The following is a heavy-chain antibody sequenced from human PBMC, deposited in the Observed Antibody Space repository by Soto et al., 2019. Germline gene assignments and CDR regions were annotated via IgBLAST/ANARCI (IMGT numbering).Heavy chain of an antibody. CDR2: IYHSGSA. V-gene: IGHV4-4*02. CDR1: GDSVSSRFW. D-gene: IGHD6-13*01. J-gene: IGHJ4*02. CDR3: ARYNAASGTYYFDY. Sequence: SETLSLTCAVSGDSVSSRFWWSWVRQSPGKGLEWIGEIYHSGSANYNPSLKSRVTMSVDNSKNQFSLKLNSVTAADTAVYYCARYNAASGTYYFDYWGQGTLVTV.